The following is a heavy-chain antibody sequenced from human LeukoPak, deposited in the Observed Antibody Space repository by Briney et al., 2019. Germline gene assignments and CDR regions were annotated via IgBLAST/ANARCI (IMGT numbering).Heavy chain of an antibody. CDR1: GGSISSYY. CDR2: IYYSGST. Sequence: SSETLSLTCTVSGGSISSYYWSWTRQPPGKGLEWIGYIYYSGSTNYNPSLKSRVTISVDTSKNQFSLKLSSVTAADTAVYYCARRSCSGDNCQRRLLFWYFDLWGRGTLVTVSS. J-gene: IGHJ2*01. CDR3: ARRSCSGDNCQRRLLFWYFDL. D-gene: IGHD2-15*01. V-gene: IGHV4-59*12.